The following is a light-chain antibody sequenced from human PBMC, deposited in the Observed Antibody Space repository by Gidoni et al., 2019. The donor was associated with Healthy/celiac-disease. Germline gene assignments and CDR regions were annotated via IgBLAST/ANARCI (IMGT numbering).Light chain of an antibody. V-gene: IGLV3-19*01. Sequence: SEFSHDPALPAASRQTVRITSQGDSLRSYYASWYQQQPGQAPVLVIYGKNNRPSGIPDRCSGSSSGNTASMASAGARAGDGAGYYCNSRGDSDNHLVFGGGTKLTVL. CDR3: NSRGDSDNHLV. CDR1: SLRSYY. CDR2: GKN. J-gene: IGLJ2*01.